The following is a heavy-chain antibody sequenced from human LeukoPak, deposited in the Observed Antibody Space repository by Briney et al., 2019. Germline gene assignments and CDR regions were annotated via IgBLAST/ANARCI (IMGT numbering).Heavy chain of an antibody. D-gene: IGHD3-10*01. CDR3: AREAFGEFNWFDP. J-gene: IGHJ5*02. CDR1: GYSFTRYG. V-gene: IGHV1-18*01. Sequence: ASVKVSCKASGYSFTRYGMSWVRQAPGQGPEWMGWISGSNGNTNYAQKLQGRVTMTTDTSTSTAYMELRSLRSDDTAVYYCAREAFGEFNWFDPWGQGTLVTVSS. CDR2: ISGSNGNT.